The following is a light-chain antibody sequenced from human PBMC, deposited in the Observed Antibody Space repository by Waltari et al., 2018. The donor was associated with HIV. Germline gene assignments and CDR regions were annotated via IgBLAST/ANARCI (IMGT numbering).Light chain of an antibody. CDR3: NSRDSSGHHLV. J-gene: IGLJ1*01. CDR2: GND. V-gene: IGLV3-19*01. CDR1: SLSSYY. Sequence: SSELTQAPAVSVALGETVRITCQGDSLSSYYASWYQQKPGQAPLLADYGNDKRTSGLPDRISGSSYGNTASLTITGAQAEDEADYYCNSRDSSGHHLVFATGTTVTVL.